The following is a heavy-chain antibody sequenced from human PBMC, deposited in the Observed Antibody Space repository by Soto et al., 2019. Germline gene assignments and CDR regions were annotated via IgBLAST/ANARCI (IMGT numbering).Heavy chain of an antibody. CDR1: GFTFSSYA. CDR2: ISYDGSNK. Sequence: GGSLRLSCAASGFTFSSYAMHWVRQAPGKGLEWVAVISYDGSNKYYADSVKGRFTISRDNSKNTLYLQMNSLRAEDTAVYYCARDSGGGSSSGGYYYYYGMDVWGQGTTVTVSS. V-gene: IGHV3-30-3*01. D-gene: IGHD6-6*01. CDR3: ARDSGGGSSSGGYYYYYGMDV. J-gene: IGHJ6*02.